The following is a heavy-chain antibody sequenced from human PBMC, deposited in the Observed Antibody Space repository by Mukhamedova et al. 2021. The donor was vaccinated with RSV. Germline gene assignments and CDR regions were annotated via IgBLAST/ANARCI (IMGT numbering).Heavy chain of an antibody. CDR2: ILPST. V-gene: IGHV1-69*11. D-gene: IGHD2-15*01. Sequence: ILPSTKYAQKFEGRVAITADASTSAAYLELSGLRSEDTAIYYCARDPFGLVVHAFDVWGQGTLVTVSS. CDR3: ARDPFGLVVHAFDV. J-gene: IGHJ3*01.